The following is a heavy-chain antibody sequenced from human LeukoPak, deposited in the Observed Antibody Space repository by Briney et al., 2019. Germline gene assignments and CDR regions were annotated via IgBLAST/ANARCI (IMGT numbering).Heavy chain of an antibody. CDR2: INHSGST. Sequence: SETLSLTCAVYGGSFSGYYWSWIRQPPGKGLEWIGEINHSGSTNHNPSLKSRVTISVDTSKNQFSLKLSSVTAADTAVYYCARGRKGELPHYFDYWGQGTLVTVSS. CDR1: GGSFSGYY. V-gene: IGHV4-34*01. J-gene: IGHJ4*02. CDR3: ARGRKGELPHYFDY. D-gene: IGHD1-26*01.